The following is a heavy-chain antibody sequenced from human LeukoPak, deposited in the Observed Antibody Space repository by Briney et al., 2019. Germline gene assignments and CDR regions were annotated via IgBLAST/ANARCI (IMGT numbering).Heavy chain of an antibody. CDR1: GGSISSSSYY. Sequence: SETLSLTCTVSGGSISSSSYYWSWIRQPPGKGLEWIGYIYYSGSTNYNPSLKSRVTISVDTSKNQFSLKLSSVTAADTAVYYCARDGGGYGFFDYWGQGTLVTVSS. V-gene: IGHV4-61*01. CDR2: IYYSGST. J-gene: IGHJ4*02. CDR3: ARDGGGYGFFDY. D-gene: IGHD5-12*01.